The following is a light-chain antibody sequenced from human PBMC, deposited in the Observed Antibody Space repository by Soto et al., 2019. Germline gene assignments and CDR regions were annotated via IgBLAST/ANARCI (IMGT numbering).Light chain of an antibody. CDR1: HNIDTY. V-gene: IGKV1-39*01. J-gene: IGKJ5*01. CDR2: AAS. Sequence: VGDRVTITCRASHNIDTYLNWYQQKPGKAPILLIYAASSLQSGVPSRFSGSGSGTDVTLTISSLQPEELATYYCQQSYSTSITVGQGTRLEIK. CDR3: QQSYSTSIT.